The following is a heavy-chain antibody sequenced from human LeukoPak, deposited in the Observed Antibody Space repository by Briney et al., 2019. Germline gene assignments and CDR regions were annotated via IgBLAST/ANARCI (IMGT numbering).Heavy chain of an antibody. CDR1: GGSISSYY. J-gene: IGHJ4*02. D-gene: IGHD4-11*01. V-gene: IGHV3-7*05. CDR3: TREYLTVSYFDY. CDR2: IKQDGSEQ. Sequence: ETLSLTCTVSGGSISSYYWSWVRQAPGKGLEWVANIKQDGSEQYYVDSVKGRFTISRDNAKNSLFLQMNSLRGEDTAVYYCTREYLTVSYFDYWGQGTLVTVSS.